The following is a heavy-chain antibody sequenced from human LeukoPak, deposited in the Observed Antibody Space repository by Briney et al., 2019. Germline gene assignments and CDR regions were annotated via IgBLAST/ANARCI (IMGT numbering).Heavy chain of an antibody. V-gene: IGHV4-59*12. Sequence: PSETLSLTCTVSGGSISSYYWSWIRQPPGKGLEWIGYIYYSGSTNYNPSLKSRVTISIDTSKNQFSLRLSSVTAADTAVYYCARRTFGGVIAYWGQGTLVTVSS. CDR2: IYYSGST. D-gene: IGHD3-16*02. CDR1: GGSISSYY. CDR3: ARRTFGGVIAY. J-gene: IGHJ4*02.